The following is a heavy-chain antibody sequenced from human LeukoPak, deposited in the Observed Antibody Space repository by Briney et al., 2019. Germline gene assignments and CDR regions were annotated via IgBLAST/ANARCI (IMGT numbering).Heavy chain of an antibody. Sequence: GGSLRLSWAASGFTFSDYYMSWIRQAPGKGLEWVSYISSSGSTIYYADSVKGRFTISRDNAKNSLYLQMNSLRAEDTAVYYCARVVVVVPASGVNAFDIWGQGTMVTVSS. J-gene: IGHJ3*02. CDR2: ISSSGSTI. V-gene: IGHV3-11*01. D-gene: IGHD2-2*01. CDR3: ARVVVVVPASGVNAFDI. CDR1: GFTFSDYY.